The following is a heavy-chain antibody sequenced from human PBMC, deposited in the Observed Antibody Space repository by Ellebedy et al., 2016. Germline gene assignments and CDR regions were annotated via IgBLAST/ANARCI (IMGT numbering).Heavy chain of an antibody. CDR2: ISSSASTM. CDR3: ARDHPYGSGSYPFDY. V-gene: IGHV3-11*01. J-gene: IGHJ4*02. D-gene: IGHD3-10*01. Sequence: GGSLRLXXVASGFTFSDYYMSWIRQAPGKGLEWVSYISSSASTMHYADSVKGRFTMSRDNAKNSLYLQMNSLRVEDTAVYYCARDHPYGSGSYPFDYWGQGTLVTVSS. CDR1: GFTFSDYY.